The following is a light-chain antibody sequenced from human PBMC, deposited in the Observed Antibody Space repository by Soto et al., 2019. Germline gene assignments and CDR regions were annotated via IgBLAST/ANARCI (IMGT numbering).Light chain of an antibody. Sequence: QSVLTQSPSASGTPGQRVTISCSGSSSNIGSNTVNWYQQLPGTAPKLLIYSNNQRPSGVPDRFSGSKSGTSASLAISGLQSEDEAHYYCAAWDDSLYGWVFGGGTKLTVL. V-gene: IGLV1-44*01. CDR1: SSNIGSNT. CDR3: AAWDDSLYGWV. J-gene: IGLJ3*02. CDR2: SNN.